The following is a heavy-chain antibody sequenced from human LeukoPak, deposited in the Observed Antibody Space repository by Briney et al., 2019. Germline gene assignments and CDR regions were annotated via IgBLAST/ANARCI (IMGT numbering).Heavy chain of an antibody. V-gene: IGHV4-34*01. Sequence: SETLSLTCAVYGGSFSGYYWSWIRQPPGKGLEWIGEINHRGSTNYNPSLKSRVTISVDTSKNQFSLKLSSVTAADTAVYYCASVRRGFGESSKYYAYYYMGVWGKGTTVTISS. CDR1: GGSFSGYY. J-gene: IGHJ6*03. D-gene: IGHD3-10*01. CDR2: INHRGST. CDR3: ASVRRGFGESSKYYAYYYMGV.